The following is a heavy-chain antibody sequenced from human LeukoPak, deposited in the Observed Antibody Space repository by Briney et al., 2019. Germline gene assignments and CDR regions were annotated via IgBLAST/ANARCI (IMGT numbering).Heavy chain of an antibody. CDR1: GYTFTGYY. V-gene: IGHV1-2*02. Sequence: ASVKVSCKASGYTFTGYYMRWVRQAPGQGLEWMGWINPNSGGTNYAQKFQGRVTMTRDTSISTAYMELSRLRSDDTAVYYCARVLRWIQLDFDYWGQGTLVTVSS. CDR2: INPNSGGT. D-gene: IGHD5-18*01. J-gene: IGHJ4*02. CDR3: ARVLRWIQLDFDY.